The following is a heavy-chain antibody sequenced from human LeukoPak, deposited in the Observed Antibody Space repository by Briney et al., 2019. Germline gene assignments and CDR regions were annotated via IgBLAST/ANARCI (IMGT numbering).Heavy chain of an antibody. CDR3: AKRVHLRDSFDS. D-gene: IGHD4/OR15-4a*01. CDR2: ISNSGGST. Sequence: PGGSLRLSCAASGFTFSSYAMNWVRQAPGKGLEWVSAISNSGGSTYYADSVKGRFTISRDNSNNTLYLQMKSLRAEDTAVYYCAKRVHLRDSFDSGGQGTLVTVSS. CDR1: GFTFSSYA. V-gene: IGHV3-23*01. J-gene: IGHJ4*02.